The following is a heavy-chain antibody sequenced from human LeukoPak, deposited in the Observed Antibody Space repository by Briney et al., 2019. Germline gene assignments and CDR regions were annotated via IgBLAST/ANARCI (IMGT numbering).Heavy chain of an antibody. CDR1: GFTFSNAW. V-gene: IGHV3-23*01. Sequence: GGSLRLSCAASGFTFSNAWMSWVRQAPGKGLEWVSGISTSGGSTFYADSVKGRFTISRDNSKNTLYLQMNSLRTEDTAVYYCAKKGPITGTTAGFDYWGQGTLVTVSS. CDR3: AKKGPITGTTAGFDY. CDR2: ISTSGGST. D-gene: IGHD1-7*01. J-gene: IGHJ4*02.